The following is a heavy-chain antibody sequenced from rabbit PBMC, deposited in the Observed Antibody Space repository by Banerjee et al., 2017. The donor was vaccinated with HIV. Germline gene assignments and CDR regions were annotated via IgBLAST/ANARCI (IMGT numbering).Heavy chain of an antibody. CDR2: IDAGSSGGT. V-gene: IGHV1S45*01. Sequence: QEQLKESGGGLVQPGGSLKLSCKASGFDFSSYYMSWVRQAPGKGLEWIACIDAGSSGGTYYASWAKGRFTISKTSSTTVTLQMTSLTAADTASYFCARRAGTGSYALNLWGQGTLVTVS. J-gene: IGHJ4*01. D-gene: IGHD8-1*01. CDR1: GFDFSSYYM. CDR3: ARRAGTGSYALNL.